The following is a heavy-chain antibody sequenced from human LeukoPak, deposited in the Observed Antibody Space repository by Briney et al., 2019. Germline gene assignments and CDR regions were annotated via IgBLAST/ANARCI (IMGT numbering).Heavy chain of an antibody. CDR1: GFTFSSYA. Sequence: GGSLRLSCAASGFTFSSYAMHWVRQAPGKGLEWVAVISYDGSNKYYADSVKGRFTISRDNSKNTLYLQMNSLRAEDTAVYYCARQKAYSSGWYRYFDYWGQGTLVTVSS. V-gene: IGHV3-30-3*01. CDR2: ISYDGSNK. J-gene: IGHJ4*02. D-gene: IGHD6-19*01. CDR3: ARQKAYSSGWYRYFDY.